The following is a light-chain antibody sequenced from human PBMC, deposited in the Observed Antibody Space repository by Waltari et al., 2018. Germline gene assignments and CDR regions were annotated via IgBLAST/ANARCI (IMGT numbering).Light chain of an antibody. CDR3: QQYYSTPPT. V-gene: IGKV4-1*01. CDR2: WAS. CDR1: QSVFYSSNNKNY. J-gene: IGKJ1*01. Sequence: DIVMTQSPDSLAVSLGERTTIHCKSSQSVFYSSNNKNYLGWDQQKPGQPPKVLIYWASTREFGVPDRFSGSGSGTDFTLTISSLQAEDVAVYYCQQYYSTPPTFGQGTKVEIK.